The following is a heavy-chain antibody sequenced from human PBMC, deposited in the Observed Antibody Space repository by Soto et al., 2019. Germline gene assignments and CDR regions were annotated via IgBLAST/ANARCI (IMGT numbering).Heavy chain of an antibody. Sequence: PSETLSLTCTVSGGSISIYYWSWIRHPPGKGLEWIGYIYYSGSTNYNPSLKSRVTISVDTSKNQFSLKLSSVTAADTAVYYCASESDGDYPHWGQGTLVTVSS. V-gene: IGHV4-59*01. CDR2: IYYSGST. J-gene: IGHJ4*02. CDR3: ASESDGDYPH. D-gene: IGHD4-17*01. CDR1: GGSISIYY.